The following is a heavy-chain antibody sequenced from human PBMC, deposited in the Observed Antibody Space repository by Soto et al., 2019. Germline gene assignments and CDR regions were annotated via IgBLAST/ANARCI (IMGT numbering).Heavy chain of an antibody. CDR2: ISDRGATT. V-gene: IGHV3-23*01. Sequence: XVSLRLSCAASGFTISSNAMYGVRQAPGKGLEWVSAISDRGATTHYADSVKGRFTISRDTSKNTLYLQLNTLRADDTAVYYCAKDKPGTTSFDYWGQGTLVTVSS. CDR1: GFTISSNA. CDR3: AKDKPGTTSFDY. D-gene: IGHD1-1*01. J-gene: IGHJ4*02.